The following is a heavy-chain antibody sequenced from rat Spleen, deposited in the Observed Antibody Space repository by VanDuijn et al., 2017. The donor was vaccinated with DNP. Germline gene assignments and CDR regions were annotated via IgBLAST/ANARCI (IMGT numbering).Heavy chain of an antibody. CDR3: ARRAYYGSQAMDA. V-gene: IGHV5-25*01. Sequence: EVQLVESGGGLVQPGRSLKLSCAASGFTFSDFNMAWVRQAPTKGLEWVAAISPSGGRTYYRESVKGRFTVSRDNTKSSLYLQMNSLRSEDMATYYCARRAYYGSQAMDAWGQGTSVTVSS. CDR2: ISPSGGRT. CDR1: GFTFSDFN. D-gene: IGHD1-7*01. J-gene: IGHJ4*01.